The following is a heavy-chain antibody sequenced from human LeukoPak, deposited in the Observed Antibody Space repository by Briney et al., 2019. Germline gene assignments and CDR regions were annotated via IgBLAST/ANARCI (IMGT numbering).Heavy chain of an antibody. J-gene: IGHJ2*01. Sequence: GASLLISCKGSGSIFTSYWISWVRQLPGKGLEWMGRIDPSDSYTNYSPSFQGHVTISADKSISTAYLQWSSLKASDTAMYYCARHPPAWYFDLWGRGTLVTVSS. V-gene: IGHV5-10-1*01. CDR1: GSIFTSYW. CDR3: ARHPPAWYFDL. CDR2: IDPSDSYT.